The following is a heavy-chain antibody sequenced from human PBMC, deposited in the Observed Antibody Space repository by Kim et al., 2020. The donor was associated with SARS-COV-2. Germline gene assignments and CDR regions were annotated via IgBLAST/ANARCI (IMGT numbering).Heavy chain of an antibody. Sequence: ASVKVSCKASGYTFTSYYMHWVRQAPGQGLEWMGIINPSGGSTSYAQKFQGRVTMTRDTSTSTVYMELSSLRSEDTAVYYCARNVLLWCGEFFSGMDACGQGTPVTASS. CDR3: ARNVLLWCGEFFSGMDA. CDR1: GYTFTSYY. J-gene: IGHJ6*01. V-gene: IGHV1-46*01. D-gene: IGHD3-10*01. CDR2: INPSGGST.